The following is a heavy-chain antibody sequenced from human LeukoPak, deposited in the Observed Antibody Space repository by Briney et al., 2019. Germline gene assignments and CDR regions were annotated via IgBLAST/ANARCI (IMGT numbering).Heavy chain of an antibody. Sequence: GESLKISCKGSGYSFTSYWIGRVRQMPGKGLEWMGIIYPGDSDTRYSPSFQGQVAISADKSISTAYLQWSSLKASDTAMYYCARPYSTLDIVVVPAAIGYWGQGTLVTVSS. CDR3: ARPYSTLDIVVVPAAIGY. D-gene: IGHD2-2*02. CDR1: GYSFTSYW. CDR2: IYPGDSDT. J-gene: IGHJ4*02. V-gene: IGHV5-51*01.